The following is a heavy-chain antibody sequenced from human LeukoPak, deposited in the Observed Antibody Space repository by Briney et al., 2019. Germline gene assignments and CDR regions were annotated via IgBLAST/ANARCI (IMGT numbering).Heavy chain of an antibody. CDR2: MNPNSGNT. CDR1: GYTFTSYD. D-gene: IGHD1-26*01. V-gene: IGHV1-8*01. CDR3: AREHSGSYLVYFDY. Sequence: GASVKVSCKASGYTFTSYDINWVRQATGQGLEWMGWMNPNSGNTGYAQKFRGRVTMTRNTSISTAYMELSSLRSEDTAVYYCAREHSGSYLVYFDYWGQGTLVTVSS. J-gene: IGHJ4*02.